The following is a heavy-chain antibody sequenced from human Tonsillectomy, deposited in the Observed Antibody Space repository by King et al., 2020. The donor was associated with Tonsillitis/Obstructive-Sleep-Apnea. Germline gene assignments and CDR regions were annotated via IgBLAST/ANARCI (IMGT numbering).Heavy chain of an antibody. J-gene: IGHJ6*04. Sequence: VQLVESGGGVVQPGRSLRLSCAASGFTFSIYGIHWVRQAPGKGLEWVAVIWSDGSNKYYADSVKGRFTISRDNSKNTLYRQMNILRAEDTAVYYCARYCSSTSCTRDVWGKGTTVTVSS. D-gene: IGHD2-2*01. CDR3: ARYCSSTSCTRDV. CDR1: GFTFSIYG. V-gene: IGHV3-33*01. CDR2: IWSDGSNK.